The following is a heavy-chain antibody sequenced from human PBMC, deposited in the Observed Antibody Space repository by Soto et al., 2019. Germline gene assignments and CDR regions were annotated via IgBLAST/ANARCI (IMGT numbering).Heavy chain of an antibody. CDR1: GFTFSNAW. J-gene: IGHJ4*02. D-gene: IGHD6-13*01. V-gene: IGHV3-15*01. Sequence: GGSLRLSCAASGFTFSNAWMNWVRQAPGKGLEWVARIKSKAAGGTTDYAAPVKGRFTISRDDSTNTLYLQMNSLKTEDTALYYCITVPPYSHSYYFDYWGQGTLVTVSS. CDR3: ITVPPYSHSYYFDY. CDR2: IKSKAAGGTT.